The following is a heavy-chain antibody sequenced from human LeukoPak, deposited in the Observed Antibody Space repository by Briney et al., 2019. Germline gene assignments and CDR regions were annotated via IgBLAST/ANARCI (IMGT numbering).Heavy chain of an antibody. CDR2: IYSGDNT. CDR1: GFTVSNNY. J-gene: IGHJ4*02. Sequence: GSLRLSWGASGFTVSNNYISWVRQAPGKGLGLVSVIYSGDNTYYVESVKGRFTISRDNSKNTLFLQMNRLRAEDTAVYYCAGRRVLDASFDYWGQGTLVTVSS. CDR3: AGRRVLDASFDY. D-gene: IGHD3-16*01. V-gene: IGHV3-66*02.